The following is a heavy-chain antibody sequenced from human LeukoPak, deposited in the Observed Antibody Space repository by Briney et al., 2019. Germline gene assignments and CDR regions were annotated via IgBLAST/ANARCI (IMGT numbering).Heavy chain of an antibody. CDR2: IYYSGST. CDR1: GGSISSGGDS. Sequence: SETLSLTCTVSGGSISSGGDSWSWIRQHPGKGLEWIGYIYYSGSTYSNPSLKSRVTISVDTSKNQFSLKLSSVTAADTAVYYCARDDSSGLFDYWGQGTLVTVSS. J-gene: IGHJ4*02. D-gene: IGHD3-22*01. CDR3: ARDDSSGLFDY. V-gene: IGHV4-31*03.